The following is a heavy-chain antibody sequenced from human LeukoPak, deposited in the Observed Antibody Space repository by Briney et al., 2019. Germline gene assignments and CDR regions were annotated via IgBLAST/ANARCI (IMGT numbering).Heavy chain of an antibody. CDR2: ISYDGSNK. V-gene: IGHV3-30*18. CDR1: GSTFSSYG. D-gene: IGHD3-9*01. J-gene: IGHJ6*04. Sequence: GGSLRLSCAASGSTFSSYGMHWVRQAPGKGLEWVAVISYDGSNKYYADSVKGRFTISRDNSKNTLYLQMNSLRAEDTAVYYCAKSPSGYDILTGYLAAGGMDVWGKGTTVTVSS. CDR3: AKSPSGYDILTGYLAAGGMDV.